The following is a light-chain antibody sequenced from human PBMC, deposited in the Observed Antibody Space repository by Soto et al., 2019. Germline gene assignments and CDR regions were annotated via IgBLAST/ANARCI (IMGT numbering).Light chain of an antibody. CDR2: GVV. Sequence: QSALTQPRSVSGSPGQSVTISCTGTGNDVGAYNYVSWYQQHPGRPPKLLIYGVVRWPSGVPDRFSGSKSGNAASLTISGLQAEDEADYVCCSYAGGYTYLFGTGTKLTVL. J-gene: IGLJ1*01. CDR1: GNDVGAYNY. V-gene: IGLV2-11*01. CDR3: CSYAGGYTYL.